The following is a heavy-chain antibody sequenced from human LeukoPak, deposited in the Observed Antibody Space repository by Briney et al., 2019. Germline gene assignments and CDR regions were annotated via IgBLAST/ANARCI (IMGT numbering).Heavy chain of an antibody. CDR1: GFTFSSYS. J-gene: IGHJ6*02. V-gene: IGHV3-21*01. CDR3: ARDKMEKDEYYYYYGMDV. D-gene: IGHD5-24*01. CDR2: ISSSSSHI. Sequence: GGSLRLSCAASGFTFSSYSMNWVRQAPGKGLEWVSSISSSSSHIYYADSVKGRFTISRDNAKNSLYLQMNSLRAEDTAVYYCARDKMEKDEYYYYYGMDVWGQGTTVTVSS.